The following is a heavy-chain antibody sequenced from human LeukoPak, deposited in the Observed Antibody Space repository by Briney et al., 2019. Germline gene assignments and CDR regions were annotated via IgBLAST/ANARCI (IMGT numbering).Heavy chain of an antibody. CDR1: GYGLTTYW. Sequence: GESLKISCETSGYGLTTYWIGWVRQMPGTGLEWVGAIYPDDSDSRYSPSFQGQVVISADRSIRTAYLQWNSLKTSDTAMYYCVRQRGSSGTINHFDPWGQGTLVTVSS. CDR2: IYPDDSDS. CDR3: VRQRGSSGTINHFDP. D-gene: IGHD3-10*01. V-gene: IGHV5-51*01. J-gene: IGHJ5*02.